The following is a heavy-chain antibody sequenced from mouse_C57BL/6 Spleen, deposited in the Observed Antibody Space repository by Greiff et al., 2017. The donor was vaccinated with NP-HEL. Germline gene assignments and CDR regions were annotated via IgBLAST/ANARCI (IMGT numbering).Heavy chain of an antibody. D-gene: IGHD2-1*01. CDR2: INPYNGGT. J-gene: IGHJ2*01. Sequence: VQLQQSGPVLVKPGASVKMSCKASGYTFTDYYMNWVKQSHGKSLEWIGVINPYNGGTSYNQKFKGKATLTVDKSSSTAYMELNSLTSEDSAVYYCARLYYGNYVRYWGQGTTLTVSS. CDR3: ARLYYGNYVRY. V-gene: IGHV1-19*01. CDR1: GYTFTDYY.